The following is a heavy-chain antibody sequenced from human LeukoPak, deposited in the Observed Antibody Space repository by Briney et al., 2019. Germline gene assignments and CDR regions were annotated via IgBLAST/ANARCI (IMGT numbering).Heavy chain of an antibody. D-gene: IGHD2-15*01. CDR3: ARNGVAAPNWFDP. CDR1: GGSISSYY. Sequence: KPSETLSLTCTVSGGSISSYYWSWIRQPPGKGLEWIGYIYYSGSTNYNPSLKSRVTISVDTSKNQFSLKLSSVIAADTAVYYCARNGVAAPNWFDPWGQGTLVTVSS. V-gene: IGHV4-59*08. J-gene: IGHJ5*02. CDR2: IYYSGST.